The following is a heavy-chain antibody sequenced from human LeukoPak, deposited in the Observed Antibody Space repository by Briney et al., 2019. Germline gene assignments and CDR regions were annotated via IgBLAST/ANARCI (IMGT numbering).Heavy chain of an antibody. Sequence: ASVKVSCKASGCTFTGYYMHRVRQAPGQGLEWMGWINPNSGGTNYAQKFQGRVTMTRATSISTAYMELSRLRSDDTAVYYCARDRRVYYDSSGYSWWSFDYWGQGTLVTVSS. J-gene: IGHJ4*02. CDR1: GCTFTGYY. V-gene: IGHV1-2*02. CDR2: INPNSGGT. CDR3: ARDRRVYYDSSGYSWWSFDY. D-gene: IGHD3-22*01.